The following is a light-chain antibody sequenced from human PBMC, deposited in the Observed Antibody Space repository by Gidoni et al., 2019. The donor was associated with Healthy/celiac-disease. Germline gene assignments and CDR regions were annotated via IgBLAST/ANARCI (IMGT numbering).Light chain of an antibody. V-gene: IGLV6-57*01. CDR3: QSYDSSNHVV. J-gene: IGLJ2*01. CDR1: SGSIASNY. Sequence: NFMLTQPHSVSASPGKPVTNSCTRSSGSIASNYVQWYQQRPGSSPTTVIYEENQRPSGVPERFSGSIDSSSNSASRTISGLKTEDEADYDCQSYDSSNHVVFGGGTKLTVL. CDR2: EEN.